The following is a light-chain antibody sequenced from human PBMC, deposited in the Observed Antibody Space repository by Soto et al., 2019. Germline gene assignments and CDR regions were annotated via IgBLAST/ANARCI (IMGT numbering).Light chain of an antibody. CDR3: QKYTNAPWT. CDR1: QRMYNY. CDR2: AAS. J-gene: IGKJ1*01. Sequence: DIQMTQSPSSLSASVGDRVTITCRASQRMYNYLAWYQQKPGKVPKLLIYAASTLQSGVPSRFSGSGYGTDFTLTISSLQPEDVATYYCQKYTNAPWTFGQGTKVEIK. V-gene: IGKV1-27*01.